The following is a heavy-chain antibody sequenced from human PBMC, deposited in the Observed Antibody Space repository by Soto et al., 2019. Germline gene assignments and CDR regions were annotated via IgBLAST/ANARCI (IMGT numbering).Heavy chain of an antibody. Sequence: ASVKVSCKASGYTFTSYDIDWVRQATGQGLEWMGWMNTDKGKTTYAQKFQGRVTMTTDTSTTTGYMELRSLRSDDTAVYYCATRSTAFDYWGQGTLVTVSS. J-gene: IGHJ4*02. CDR1: GYTFTSYD. CDR3: ATRSTAFDY. V-gene: IGHV1-18*01. CDR2: MNTDKGKT.